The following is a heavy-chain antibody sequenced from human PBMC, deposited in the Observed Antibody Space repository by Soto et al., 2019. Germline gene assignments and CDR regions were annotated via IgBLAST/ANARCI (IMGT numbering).Heavy chain of an antibody. V-gene: IGHV1-18*01. CDR2: VSPYYGNT. Sequence: QIQLVQSGPEVTKPGASVKVSCKTSGYNFTDFSITWVRQAPGQGLEWMGWVSPYYGNTKYTEKFQDRVTMTADTSTNTSYPEPKTLNSGRTGHYYRGRKGLPCDFWGPGTLVNLS. CDR3: GRKGLPCDF. CDR1: GYNFTDFS. J-gene: IGHJ4*01.